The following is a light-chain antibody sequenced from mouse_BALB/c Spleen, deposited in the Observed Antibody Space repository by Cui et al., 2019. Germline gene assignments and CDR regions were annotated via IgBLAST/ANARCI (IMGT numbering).Light chain of an antibody. J-gene: IGKJ1*01. CDR1: QSRLYSSNQKNY. Sequence: DIVMSQSPSSLAASVGETVTMSCKSSQSRLYSSNQKNYFAWYQQKPGQSPKLLIYWASTRESGVPDRFTGSGSGTDFTLTISSVKAEDLAVYYCQQYYSWTFGGGTKLEIK. CDR2: WAS. V-gene: IGKV8-30*01. CDR3: QQYYSWT.